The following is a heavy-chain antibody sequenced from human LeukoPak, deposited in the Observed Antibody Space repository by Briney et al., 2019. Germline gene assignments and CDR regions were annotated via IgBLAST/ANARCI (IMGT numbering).Heavy chain of an antibody. V-gene: IGHV3-48*03. Sequence: PGGSLRLSCAASGFTFSSYEMNWVRQAPGKGLEWVSYISSSGRTIYYADSVKGRFTISRDNAKNSLYLQMNSLRAEDTAVYYCARACRLRDYYYGMDVWGQGTTVTVSS. J-gene: IGHJ6*02. CDR2: ISSSGRTI. CDR3: ARACRLRDYYYGMDV. D-gene: IGHD5-12*01. CDR1: GFTFSSYE.